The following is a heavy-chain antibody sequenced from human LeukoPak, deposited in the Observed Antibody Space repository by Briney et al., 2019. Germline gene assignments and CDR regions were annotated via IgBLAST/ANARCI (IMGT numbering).Heavy chain of an antibody. Sequence: ASVKVSCKASGGTFSSYAISWVRQAPGQGLEWMGGIIPIFGTANYAQKFQGRVTITTDESTSTAYMELSSLRSEDTAVYYCARGTIFGGHPTPLYYYYMDVWGKGTTVTVSS. CDR2: IIPIFGTA. J-gene: IGHJ6*03. V-gene: IGHV1-69*05. D-gene: IGHD3-3*01. CDR3: ARGTIFGGHPTPLYYYYMDV. CDR1: GGTFSSYA.